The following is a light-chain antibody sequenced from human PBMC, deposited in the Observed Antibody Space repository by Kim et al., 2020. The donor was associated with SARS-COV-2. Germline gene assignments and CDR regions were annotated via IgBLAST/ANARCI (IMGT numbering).Light chain of an antibody. CDR1: QSILYRSKNKNH. V-gene: IGKV4-1*01. J-gene: IGKJ4*01. Sequence: ATFNCKSSQSILYRSKNKNHLAWYQQKPGQPPKLLVYWASTPESGVPDRFSGSGSGTDFTLTISSLQAEDVAVYYCQQYYTTPPAFGGGTKVDIK. CDR3: QQYYTTPPA. CDR2: WAS.